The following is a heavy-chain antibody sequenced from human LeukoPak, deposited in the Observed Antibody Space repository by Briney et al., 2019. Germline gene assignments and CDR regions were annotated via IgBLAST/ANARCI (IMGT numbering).Heavy chain of an antibody. Sequence: GRSLRLSCAASGFTLSSYAMHWVREAPGKGLEWVAVISYDGSNKYYADSVKGRFTISRDNSKNTLYLQMNSLRAEEMAVYYCARSNSFDIWGQGTMVTVSS. J-gene: IGHJ3*02. V-gene: IGHV3-30-3*01. CDR1: GFTLSSYA. CDR2: ISYDGSNK. CDR3: ARSNSFDI.